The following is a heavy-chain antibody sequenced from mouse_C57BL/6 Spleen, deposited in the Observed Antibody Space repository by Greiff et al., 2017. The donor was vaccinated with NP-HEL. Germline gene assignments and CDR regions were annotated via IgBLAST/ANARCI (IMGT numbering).Heavy chain of an antibody. CDR1: GYTFTSYW. CDR2: IDPSDSYT. D-gene: IGHD4-1*01. CDR3: ASGTNWDKGFDC. Sequence: QVQLQQPGAELVMPGASVKLSCKASGYTFTSYWMHWVKQRPGQGLEWIGEIDPSDSYTNYNQKFKGKSTLTVDKSSSTAYMQLSSLTSEDSAVYYCASGTNWDKGFDCWGQGTTLTVSS. J-gene: IGHJ2*01. V-gene: IGHV1-69*01.